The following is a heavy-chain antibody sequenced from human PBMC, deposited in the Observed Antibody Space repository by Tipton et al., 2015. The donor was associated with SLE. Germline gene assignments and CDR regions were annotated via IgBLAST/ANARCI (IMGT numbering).Heavy chain of an antibody. V-gene: IGHV4-34*01. CDR1: GGSFSGYY. D-gene: IGHD6-13*01. J-gene: IGHJ5*02. Sequence: LRLSCAVYGGSFSGYYWSWIRQPPGKGLEWIGEINHSGSTNYNPSLKSRVTISVDTSKNQFSLKLSSVTAADTAVYYCARRYSTSWFDPWGQGTLVTVSS. CDR2: INHSGST. CDR3: ARRYSTSWFDP.